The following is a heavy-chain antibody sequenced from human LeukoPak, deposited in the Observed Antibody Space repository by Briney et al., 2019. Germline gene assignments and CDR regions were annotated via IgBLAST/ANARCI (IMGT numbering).Heavy chain of an antibody. CDR1: GGSISGYY. D-gene: IGHD2-15*01. CDR3: ARLLSDPAGGAEKENCSGGSCHWTLFDY. J-gene: IGHJ4*02. V-gene: IGHV4-59*08. CDR2: ISYTGIA. Sequence: SETLSLTCTVSGGSISGYYWSWIRQPPGKGLEWIGYISYTGIANYNPSLKSRVTISLDTSKNQFSLKLSSVTAADTAVYYCARLLSDPAGGAEKENCSGGSCHWTLFDYWGQGTLVTVSS.